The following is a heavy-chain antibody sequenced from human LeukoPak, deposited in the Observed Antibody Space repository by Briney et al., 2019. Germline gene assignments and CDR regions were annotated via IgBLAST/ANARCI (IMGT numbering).Heavy chain of an antibody. CDR1: GYTFSSYD. J-gene: IGHJ4*02. CDR2: MNPNSSNT. Sequence: GASVKVSCKASGYTFSSYDTNWVRQATGQGLEWMGWMNPNSSNTGYAQKFQGRVTMTRNTSISTAYMELSSLRSEDTAVYYCARGQKSALTYGSGTYAYYFDYWGQGTLVTVSS. D-gene: IGHD3-10*01. V-gene: IGHV1-8*01. CDR3: ARGQKSALTYGSGTYAYYFDY.